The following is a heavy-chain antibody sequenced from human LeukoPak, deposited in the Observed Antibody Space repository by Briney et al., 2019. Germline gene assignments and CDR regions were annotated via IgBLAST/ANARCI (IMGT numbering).Heavy chain of an antibody. V-gene: IGHV3-7*01. Sequence: GGSLRLSCAVSGFTFTNYYMSWVRQAPGKGLEWVANINQVGTETFYVDSVKGRFTIPRDNAKNSLYLQMSSLRAEDTAVYYCAQLLLRGPTAWGQGTLVTVSS. CDR3: AQLLLRGPTA. J-gene: IGHJ4*02. D-gene: IGHD2-15*01. CDR1: GFTFTNYY. CDR2: INQVGTET.